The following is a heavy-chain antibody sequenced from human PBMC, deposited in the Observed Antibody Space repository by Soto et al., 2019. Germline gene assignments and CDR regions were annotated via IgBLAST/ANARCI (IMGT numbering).Heavy chain of an antibody. CDR2: TSYDGSSE. CDR3: ARGGGLNQLLSGSDH. Sequence: QVQLVESGGGVVQSGGYLTLYCTVSGFFLSDYGMPWVRQAPGKGLEWVAATSYDGSSEYYSDSVKDRFTTSRDNSKNTVYLHMNRLRAEDKGLYYCARGGGLNQLLSGSDHWGQGTLVTVSS. V-gene: IGHV3-33*05. CDR1: GFFLSDYG. J-gene: IGHJ4*02. D-gene: IGHD1-26*01.